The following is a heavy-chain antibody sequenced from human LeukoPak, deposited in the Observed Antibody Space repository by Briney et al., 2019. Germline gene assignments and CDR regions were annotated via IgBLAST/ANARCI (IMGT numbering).Heavy chain of an antibody. Sequence: GGSLRLSCAASGFTFSSYGMHWVRQAPGKGLEWVAVISYDGSNKYYADSVKGRFTISRDNSKNTLYPQMNSLRAEDTAVYYCAKDVGRWLVLYAFDIWGQGTMVTVSP. CDR1: GFTFSSYG. CDR2: ISYDGSNK. D-gene: IGHD6-19*01. V-gene: IGHV3-30*18. J-gene: IGHJ3*02. CDR3: AKDVGRWLVLYAFDI.